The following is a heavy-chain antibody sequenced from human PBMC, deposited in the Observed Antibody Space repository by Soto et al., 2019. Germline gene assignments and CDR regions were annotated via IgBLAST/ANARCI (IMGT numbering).Heavy chain of an antibody. CDR1: GGTFSSYA. D-gene: IGHD2-15*01. Sequence: ASVKVSCKASGGTFSSYAISWVRQAPGQGLEWMGGIIPIFGTANYAQKFQGRVTITADESTSTAYMELSSLRSEDTAVYYCARPDCSGGSCYPGVGYNWFDPWGQGTLVTVSS. J-gene: IGHJ5*02. V-gene: IGHV1-69*13. CDR3: ARPDCSGGSCYPGVGYNWFDP. CDR2: IIPIFGTA.